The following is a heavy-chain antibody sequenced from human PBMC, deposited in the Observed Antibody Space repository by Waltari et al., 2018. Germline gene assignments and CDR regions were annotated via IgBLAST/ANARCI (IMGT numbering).Heavy chain of an antibody. D-gene: IGHD1-26*01. J-gene: IGHJ4*02. V-gene: IGHV3-21*04. CDR1: GFTYSTHS. CDR2: ISSSSSYI. CDR3: AKGVGATWSGFDY. Sequence: EVQLVESGGGLVKPGGSLRTSCAASGFTYSTHSLNWVRQAPGKGLEWVSSISSSSSYIYYADSVKGRFTISRDNAKNSLYLQMNSLRAEDMALYYCAKGVGATWSGFDYWGQGTLVTVSS.